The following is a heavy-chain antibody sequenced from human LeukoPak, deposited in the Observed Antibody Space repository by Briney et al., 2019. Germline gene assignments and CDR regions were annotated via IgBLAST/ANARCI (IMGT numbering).Heavy chain of an antibody. D-gene: IGHD3-10*01. V-gene: IGHV4-4*07. Sequence: SETLSLTCTVSGGSISSYYWSWIRQPAGKGLEWIGRFYTSGTTNYNPSLKSRLTMSVDTSKNQFSLKLSSVTAADTAVYYCARGGGSGSYVIGASDIWGQGSKVTVSS. CDR1: GGSISSYY. CDR3: ARGGGSGSYVIGASDI. J-gene: IGHJ3*02. CDR2: FYTSGTT.